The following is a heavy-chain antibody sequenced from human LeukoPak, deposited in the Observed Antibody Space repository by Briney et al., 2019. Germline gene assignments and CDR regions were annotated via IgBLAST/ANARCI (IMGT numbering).Heavy chain of an antibody. CDR1: GFTFSSYP. J-gene: IGHJ6*03. CDR2: ISFDGNDE. CDR3: ARASAKTYFYNSRGFSYDMDV. V-gene: IGHV3-30*01. Sequence: PGRSLRLSCAASGFTFSSYPMHWVRQAPGKGLEWVAVISFDGNDEYYEDSVKGRFTISRDNSKNTLYLQMNSLRPEDMAVYYCARASAKTYFYNSRGFSYDMDVWGKGTTVTVSS. D-gene: IGHD3-22*01.